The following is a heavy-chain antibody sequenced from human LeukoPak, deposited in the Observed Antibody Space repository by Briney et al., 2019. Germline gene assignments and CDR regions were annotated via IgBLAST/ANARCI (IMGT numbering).Heavy chain of an antibody. Sequence: GGSLRLSCAASGFTFSSYWMSWVRQAPGKGLEWVANIKQDGSEKYYVDSVKGRFTIFRDNAKNSLYLQMSSLRAEDTAVYYCARDDGGFGVVTIYYFDYWGQGTLVTVSS. CDR3: ARDDGGFGVVTIYYFDY. V-gene: IGHV3-7*05. CDR1: GFTFSSYW. J-gene: IGHJ4*02. D-gene: IGHD3-3*01. CDR2: IKQDGSEK.